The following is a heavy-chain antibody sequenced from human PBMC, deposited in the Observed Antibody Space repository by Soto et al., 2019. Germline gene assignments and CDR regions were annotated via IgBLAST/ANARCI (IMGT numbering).Heavy chain of an antibody. CDR1: GDSTTSDAYY. CDR2: IYCSGNT. J-gene: IGHJ5*02. Sequence: PSETLSLTCSVSGDSTTSDAYYWGWLRQPPGKGLEWLGSIYCSGNTYDNPSIKSRITISENRNKNQFPLNLRSVTAADTAVYYCVCCTSFFDGLTGDYVDRGFDPWGQGTLVTVSS. V-gene: IGHV4-39*01. CDR3: VCCTSFFDGLTGDYVDRGFDP. D-gene: IGHD3-9*01.